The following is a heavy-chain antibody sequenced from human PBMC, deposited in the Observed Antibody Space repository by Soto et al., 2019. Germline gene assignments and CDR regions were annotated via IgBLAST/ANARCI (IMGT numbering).Heavy chain of an antibody. D-gene: IGHD3-10*01. CDR2: INSDGSST. V-gene: IGHV3-74*01. CDR3: ARGELLWFGDYYYMDV. J-gene: IGHJ6*03. CDR1: GFTFSSYW. Sequence: GGSLRLSCAASGFTFSSYWMHWVRQAPGKGLVWVSRINSDGSSTSYADSVKGRFTISRDNAKNTLYLQMNSLRAEDTAVYYCARGELLWFGDYYYMDVWGKGTTVTVSS.